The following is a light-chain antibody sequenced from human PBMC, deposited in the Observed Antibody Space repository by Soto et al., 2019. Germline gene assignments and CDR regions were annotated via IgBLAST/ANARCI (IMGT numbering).Light chain of an antibody. Sequence: EIILTPSPATLSLSSGERVNLPCRASQNVGSTLAWYQRKPGQAPRLLIRGASTRATGVPARFSGSGSGTEFTLTISSLQSEDFAVYYCQQYSTSLTFGGGTTLEIK. CDR3: QQYSTSLT. CDR1: QNVGST. J-gene: IGKJ4*02. CDR2: GAS. V-gene: IGKV3-15*01.